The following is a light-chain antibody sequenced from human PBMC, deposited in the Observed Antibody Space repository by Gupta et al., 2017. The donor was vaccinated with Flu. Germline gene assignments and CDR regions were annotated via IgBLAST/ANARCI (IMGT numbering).Light chain of an antibody. CDR1: QSVKSNY. V-gene: IGKV3-20*01. CDR2: GVS. CDR3: QQDGSSPWT. J-gene: IGKJ1*01. Sequence: VLTQSPGTLSLSPGDRVTLSCRATQSVKSNYLAWYQQKPGQAPRLLIYGVSSRATGIADRFNGSGSGTDFTLTISRLEPEDFAVYYCQQDGSSPWTFGQGTKVEIK.